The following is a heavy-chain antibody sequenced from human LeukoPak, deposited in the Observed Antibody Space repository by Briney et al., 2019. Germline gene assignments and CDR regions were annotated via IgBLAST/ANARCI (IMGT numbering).Heavy chain of an antibody. J-gene: IGHJ4*02. D-gene: IGHD5-18*01. CDR1: GCSISSYY. Sequence: SETLSLTCTVSGCSISSYYWSWIRQPPGKGLEWIGYIYYSGSTNYNPSFKSRVTISVDTSKNQFSLKLSSVTAADTAVYYCARADTAMVTPLDYWGQGTLVTVSS. CDR2: IYYSGST. CDR3: ARADTAMVTPLDY. V-gene: IGHV4-59*01.